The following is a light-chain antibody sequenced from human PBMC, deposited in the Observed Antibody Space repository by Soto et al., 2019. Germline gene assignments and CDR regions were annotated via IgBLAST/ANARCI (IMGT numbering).Light chain of an antibody. CDR2: GAS. Sequence: EMVLTQSPGTLSLSPGESATRSCRASHSVSSSYLAWYQQRPGQAPRLLIYGASSRATGIPDRFSGSGSGTDFTLTISRLEPEDFAVYYCQQYGSSPLTFGGGTKVEIK. CDR1: HSVSSSY. CDR3: QQYGSSPLT. J-gene: IGKJ4*01. V-gene: IGKV3-20*01.